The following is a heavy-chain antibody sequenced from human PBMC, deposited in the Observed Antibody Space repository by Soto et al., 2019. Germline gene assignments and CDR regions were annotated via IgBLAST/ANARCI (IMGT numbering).Heavy chain of an antibody. J-gene: IGHJ4*02. CDR2: LSDSGGST. CDR1: GFTFSSHA. Sequence: EVQLLESGGGLVQPGESLRLSCTASGFTFSSHAMTWVRQAPGKGLEWVSGLSDSGGSTYYADSVKGRFTISRDHSRNTLYLQMNTLRAEDTSVYYCSKVSSSWYSGFFDLWGQGTLVTVSS. D-gene: IGHD6-13*01. CDR3: SKVSSSWYSGFFDL. V-gene: IGHV3-23*01.